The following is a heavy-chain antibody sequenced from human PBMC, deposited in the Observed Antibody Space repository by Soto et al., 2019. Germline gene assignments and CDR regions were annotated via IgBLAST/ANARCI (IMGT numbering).Heavy chain of an antibody. J-gene: IGHJ4*02. V-gene: IGHV3-9*02. CDR3: IKDIEAGGADY. CDR1: GFTSNDYA. CDR2: IYYNSKRE. Sequence: EGQLVESGGGLVQPGRSLRLSCAASGFTSNDYAMHWDRQVPGKGLEWVAGIYYNSKREGYGDSVKGRFTIFRDNAKNSQYLQMHCLGDEDTALYYRIKDIEAGGADYWCRGTLVTVSS.